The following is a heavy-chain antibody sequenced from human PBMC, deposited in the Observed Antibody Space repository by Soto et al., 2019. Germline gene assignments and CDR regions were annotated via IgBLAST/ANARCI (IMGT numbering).Heavy chain of an antibody. CDR3: AKIPDPAITCGGVIAFDY. V-gene: IGHV3-23*01. D-gene: IGHD3-16*02. Sequence: GGSLRLSCAASGFTFSSYAMTWVRQAPGKGLEWVSGISGSGGSTHYADSVKGRFTISRDNSKNTLYLQMNSLRAEDTAVYYCAKIPDPAITCGGVIAFDYWGQGTLGTVSS. J-gene: IGHJ4*02. CDR1: GFTFSSYA. CDR2: ISGSGGST.